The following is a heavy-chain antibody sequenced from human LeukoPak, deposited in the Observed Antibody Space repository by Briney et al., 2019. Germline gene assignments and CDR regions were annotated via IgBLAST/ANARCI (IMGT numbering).Heavy chain of an antibody. CDR2: IYYSGST. D-gene: IGHD3-3*01. Sequence: SETLSLTCTVSGGSISSYYWSWIRQPPGKGLEWIGYIYYSGSTNYNPSLKSRVTISVDTSKNQFSLKLSSVTAADTAVYYCARVGVYYDFWSGIHKDTNWFDPWGQGTLVTVSS. CDR3: ARVGVYYDFWSGIHKDTNWFDP. J-gene: IGHJ5*02. V-gene: IGHV4-59*01. CDR1: GGSISSYY.